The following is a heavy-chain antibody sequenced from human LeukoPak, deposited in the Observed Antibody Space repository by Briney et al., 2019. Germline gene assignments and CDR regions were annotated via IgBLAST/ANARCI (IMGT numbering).Heavy chain of an antibody. Sequence: GGSLRLSCAASGFTFSSYGMHWVRQAPGKGLEWVAFIRYDGSNKYYADSVKGRFTISRDNSKNTLYLQMNSLRAEDTAVYYCAKDLGYCSSTSCYYYFDYWGQGTLVTVSS. CDR1: GFTFSSYG. V-gene: IGHV3-30*02. CDR2: IRYDGSNK. D-gene: IGHD2-2*01. CDR3: AKDLGYCSSTSCYYYFDY. J-gene: IGHJ4*02.